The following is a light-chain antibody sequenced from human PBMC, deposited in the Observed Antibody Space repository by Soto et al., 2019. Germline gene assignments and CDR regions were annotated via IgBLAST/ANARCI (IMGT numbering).Light chain of an antibody. CDR3: QQLNSFPIT. J-gene: IGKJ5*01. CDR2: AAS. CDR1: QDIRSF. V-gene: IGKV1-9*01. Sequence: DIQLTQAPSFLSASAGDTVTITCRASQDIRSFLAWYQQKAGRAPKLLIYAASTLQSEVPSRFSGSGSGTEFTLTISSLQPEDFATYYCQQLNSFPITFGQGTRLEI.